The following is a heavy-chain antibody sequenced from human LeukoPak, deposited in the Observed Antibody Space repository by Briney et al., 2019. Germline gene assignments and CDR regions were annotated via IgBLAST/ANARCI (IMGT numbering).Heavy chain of an antibody. CDR2: INPSGGST. CDR3: ARDPSSGWYADI. J-gene: IGHJ3*02. D-gene: IGHD6-19*01. Sequence: ASVKVSCKASGYTFTGYYMHWVRQAPGQGLEWMGIINPSGGSTSYAQKFQGRVTMTRDMSTSTVYMELSSLRSEDTAVYYCARDPSSGWYADIWGQGTMVTVSS. CDR1: GYTFTGYY. V-gene: IGHV1-46*01.